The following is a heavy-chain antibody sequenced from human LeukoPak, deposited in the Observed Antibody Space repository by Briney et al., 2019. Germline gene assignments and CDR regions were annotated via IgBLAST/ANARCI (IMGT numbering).Heavy chain of an antibody. CDR1: GFTFSSYA. CDR2: TYADGYT. CDR3: ARGLRHCDRTSCFQPFDC. D-gene: IGHD2-2*01. Sequence: GGSLRLSCAASGFTFSSYAMTWVRQAPGKGLEWVSITYADGYTFYADSVKGRFTISRDSSKNTLCLQMNSLRAEDTAMYYCARGLRHCDRTSCFQPFDCWGQGTLVTVSS. V-gene: IGHV3-53*01. J-gene: IGHJ4*02.